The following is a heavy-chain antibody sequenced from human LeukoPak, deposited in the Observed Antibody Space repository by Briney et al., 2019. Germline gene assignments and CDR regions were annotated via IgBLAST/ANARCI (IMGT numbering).Heavy chain of an antibody. CDR3: ARRVVSGYVVGFFDY. J-gene: IGHJ4*02. CDR1: GGSFSGYY. V-gene: IGHV4-34*01. D-gene: IGHD5-12*01. CDR2: INHSGST. Sequence: SETLSLICAVYGGSFSGYYRSWIRQPPGKGLEWIGEINHSGSTNYNPSLKSRVTISVDTSKNHFSLSLSSVTAADTAVYYCARRVVSGYVVGFFDYWGQGTPVTVSS.